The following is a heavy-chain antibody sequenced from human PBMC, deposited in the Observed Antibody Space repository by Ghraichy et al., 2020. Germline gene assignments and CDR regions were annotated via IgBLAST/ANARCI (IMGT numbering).Heavy chain of an antibody. D-gene: IGHD6-13*01. CDR2: INHSGST. V-gene: IGHV4-34*01. CDR3: ARATGYSSSWYAFYFDY. CDR1: GGSFSGYY. Sequence: SETLSLTCAVYGGSFSGYYWSWIRQPPGKGLEWIGEINHSGSTNYNTSLKSRVTISVDTSKNQFSLKLSSVTAADTAVYYCARATGYSSSWYAFYFDYWGQGTLVTVSS. J-gene: IGHJ4*02.